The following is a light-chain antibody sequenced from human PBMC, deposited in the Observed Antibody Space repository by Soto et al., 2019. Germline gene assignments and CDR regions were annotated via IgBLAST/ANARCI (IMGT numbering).Light chain of an antibody. V-gene: IGLV2-23*02. Sequence: QSVLTQPASVSGSPGQSITISCTGTSSDVGNYNLVSWYQQHPDKAPKLMIYDVTERPSGVSNRFSGSKSGNTASLTISGLQAEDEADYYCSSYAGGTAFVVFGGGTKLTVL. CDR3: SSYAGGTAFVV. CDR1: SSDVGNYNL. J-gene: IGLJ2*01. CDR2: DVT.